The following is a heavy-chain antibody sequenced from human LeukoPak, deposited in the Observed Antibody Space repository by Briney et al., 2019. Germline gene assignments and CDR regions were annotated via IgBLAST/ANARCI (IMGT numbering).Heavy chain of an antibody. CDR1: GGTFSSYA. CDR3: ATDRRFWERPYVRHDAFDI. Sequence: SVKVSCKASGGTFSSYAISWVRQAPGQGLEWMGGIIPIFGTANYAQKFQGRVTNTADESTSTAYMELSSLRSEDPAVYYCATDRRFWERPYVRHDAFDIWGQGTMVTVSS. V-gene: IGHV1-69*13. D-gene: IGHD3-3*01. CDR2: IIPIFGTA. J-gene: IGHJ3*02.